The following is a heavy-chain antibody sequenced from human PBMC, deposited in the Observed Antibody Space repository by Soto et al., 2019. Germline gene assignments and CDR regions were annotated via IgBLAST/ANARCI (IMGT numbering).Heavy chain of an antibody. V-gene: IGHV4-30-2*01. D-gene: IGHD3-16*02. CDR3: ARVSGSGDDYVWGSYRKTPYFDY. CDR2: IYHSGST. Sequence: QLQLQESGSGLVKPSQTLSLTCAVSGGSISSGGYSWSWIRQPPGKGLEWIGYIYHSGSTYYNPSLKSRVTISVDRSKNQFSLKLSSVTAADTAVYYCARVSGSGDDYVWGSYRKTPYFDYWGQGTLVTVSS. CDR1: GGSISSGGYS. J-gene: IGHJ4*02.